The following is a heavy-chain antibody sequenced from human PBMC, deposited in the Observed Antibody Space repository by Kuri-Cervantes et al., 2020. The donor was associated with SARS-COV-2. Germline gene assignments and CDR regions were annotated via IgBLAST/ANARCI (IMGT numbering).Heavy chain of an antibody. V-gene: IGHV3-30*18. D-gene: IGHD5-12*01. J-gene: IGHJ6*02. CDR1: GFTFSSYW. Sequence: GESLKISCAASGFTFSSYWMHWVRQAPGKGLEWVAVISYDGSNKYYADSVKGRFTISRDNSKNTLYLQMNSLRAEDTAVYYCAKDLGYDFGYGMDVWGQGTTVTVSS. CDR3: AKDLGYDFGYGMDV. CDR2: ISYDGSNK.